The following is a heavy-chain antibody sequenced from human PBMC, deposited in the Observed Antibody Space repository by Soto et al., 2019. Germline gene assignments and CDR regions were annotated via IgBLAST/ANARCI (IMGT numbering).Heavy chain of an antibody. CDR3: AAHPNTAMVSYYYYGMDV. D-gene: IGHD5-18*01. Sequence: QVQLVQSGAEVKKPGASVKVSCKASGYTFTSYYMHWVRQAPGQGLEWMGIINPSGGSTSYAQKFQGRITMTRDTSTSTVYMELGSLRSEDTAVYYCAAHPNTAMVSYYYYGMDVWGQGTTVTVSS. J-gene: IGHJ6*02. CDR1: GYTFTSYY. CDR2: INPSGGST. V-gene: IGHV1-46*01.